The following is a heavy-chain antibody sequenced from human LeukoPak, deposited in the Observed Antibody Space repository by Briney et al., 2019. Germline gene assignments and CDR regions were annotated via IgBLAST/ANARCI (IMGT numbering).Heavy chain of an antibody. J-gene: IGHJ4*02. CDR3: ARGLYGSGSIDY. CDR2: IWYDGSNK. Sequence: SGGSLRLSCAASGFTFSSYGMHWVRQAPGKGLEWVAVIWYDGSNKYYADSVKGRFTISRDNSKYTLYLQMNSLRAVDTAVYYCARGLYGSGSIDYWGQGTLVTVSS. CDR1: GFTFSSYG. V-gene: IGHV3-33*08. D-gene: IGHD3-10*01.